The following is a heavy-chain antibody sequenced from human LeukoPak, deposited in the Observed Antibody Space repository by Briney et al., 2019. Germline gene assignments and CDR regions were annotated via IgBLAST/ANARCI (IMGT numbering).Heavy chain of an antibody. J-gene: IGHJ3*02. D-gene: IGHD3-16*01. Sequence: QSGGSLRLSCAASGFTFSSYGMHWVRQAPGKGLEWGAVILNDGSQEKYADSVKGRFTISRDNSKNTLFLQMNSLRAEDTAVYYCARDDALGDNALDIWGQGTMVTVSS. CDR3: ARDDALGDNALDI. V-gene: IGHV3-33*01. CDR1: GFTFSSYG. CDR2: ILNDGSQE.